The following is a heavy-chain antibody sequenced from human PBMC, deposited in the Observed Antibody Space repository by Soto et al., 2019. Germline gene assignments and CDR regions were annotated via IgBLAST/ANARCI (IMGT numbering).Heavy chain of an antibody. CDR2: ITGSGDNT. CDR3: AKRVCSDGNCYGREDV. Sequence: EVQLLDSGGGLVQPGGSVRLSCSASGFMFSNYAMSWVRQAPGKGLEWVSSITGSGDNTYYADSVNGRFTISRDNSKNTLSLQMSSLRVEETALYYCAKRVCSDGNCYGREDVWGQGTTVIVSS. D-gene: IGHD2-15*01. V-gene: IGHV3-23*01. CDR1: GFMFSNYA. J-gene: IGHJ6*02.